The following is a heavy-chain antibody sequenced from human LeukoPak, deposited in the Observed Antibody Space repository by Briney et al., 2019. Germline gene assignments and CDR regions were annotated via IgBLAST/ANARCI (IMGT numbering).Heavy chain of an antibody. D-gene: IGHD6-13*01. V-gene: IGHV4-34*01. CDR3: GRLGGSSCPYYYYYYWDV. J-gene: IGHJ6*03. Sequence: SETLSLTCAVYGGSFSGYYWSWIRQPPGKGLEWIGEINHSGSTNYNPSLKSRVTISVDTSKNQFSLKLSSVTAADTAVYYCGRLGGSSCPYYYYYYWDVWGKGTTFTISS. CDR2: INHSGST. CDR1: GGSFSGYY.